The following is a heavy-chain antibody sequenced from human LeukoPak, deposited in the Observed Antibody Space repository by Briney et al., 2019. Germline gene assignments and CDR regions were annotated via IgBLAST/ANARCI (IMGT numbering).Heavy chain of an antibody. CDR2: INSDGSSR. CDR1: VFTFSSYL. D-gene: IGHD2-15*01. V-gene: IGHV3-74*01. Sequence: GGSLILSCAASVFTFSSYLMHWVRQAPGKGLVWVSRINSDGSSRTYADSVKGRFTISRDNAKNTLSLQMNSLRTEDTAVYYCAREVCIGGSCSVFDYWGQGTLVTVSS. CDR3: AREVCIGGSCSVFDY. J-gene: IGHJ4*02.